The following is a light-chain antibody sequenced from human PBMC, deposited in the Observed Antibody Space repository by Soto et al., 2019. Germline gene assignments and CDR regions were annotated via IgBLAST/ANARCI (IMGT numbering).Light chain of an antibody. CDR1: QGFSKY. V-gene: IGKV1-27*01. CDR3: QKDNSAPLT. CDR2: AAS. J-gene: IGKJ4*01. Sequence: DIQMPQSPSSLSASGGDSVTITCRASQGFSKYLAWYQQKPWKVPKLLIYAASTLQSGVPSRFSGSGSGTDFTLTISSLQPEDVAPYYCQKDNSAPLTFGGCDKVEIK.